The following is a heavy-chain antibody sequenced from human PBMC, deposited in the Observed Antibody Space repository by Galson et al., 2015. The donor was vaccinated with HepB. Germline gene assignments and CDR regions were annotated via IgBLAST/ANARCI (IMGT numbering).Heavy chain of an antibody. CDR2: IIPIFGTA. J-gene: IGHJ4*02. Sequence: SVKVSCKASGGTFSRYAISWVRQAPGQGLEWMGGIIPIFGTANYAQKFQGRVTITADESTSTAYMELSSLRSEDTAVYYCARVGSITMVRGVIRQKGYYFDYWGQGTLVTVSS. CDR1: GGTFSRYA. D-gene: IGHD3-10*01. V-gene: IGHV1-69*13. CDR3: ARVGSITMVRGVIRQKGYYFDY.